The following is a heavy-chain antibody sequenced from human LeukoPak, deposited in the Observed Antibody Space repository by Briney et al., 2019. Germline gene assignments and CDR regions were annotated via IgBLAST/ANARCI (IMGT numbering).Heavy chain of an antibody. V-gene: IGHV4-59*01. Sequence: SETLSLTSTVSGVSISSYYWSWVRQPPGKGLEWVGDIYYSGSTNYNPSLKSRVTISVDPSKNQFSLTLSSVTAADTAVYYCASEVAVTTSGDAFDIWGQGTMVTVSS. CDR2: IYYSGST. J-gene: IGHJ3*02. D-gene: IGHD4-17*01. CDR1: GVSISSYY. CDR3: ASEVAVTTSGDAFDI.